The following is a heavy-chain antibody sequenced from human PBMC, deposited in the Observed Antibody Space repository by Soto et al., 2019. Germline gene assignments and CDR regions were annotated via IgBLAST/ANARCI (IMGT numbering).Heavy chain of an antibody. Sequence: GGSLRLSCASSGFTFSSYAMSWVRQAPGKGLEWVSGITGSGVMTYYGDSVRGRFTISRDNSKNTLYLQMNSLRAEDTAVYYCAKDYYDSSGSRYFYALAVWGQGTTVTVSS. CDR3: AKDYYDSSGSRYFYALAV. D-gene: IGHD3-22*01. CDR1: GFTFSSYA. J-gene: IGHJ6*02. CDR2: ITGSGVMT. V-gene: IGHV3-23*01.